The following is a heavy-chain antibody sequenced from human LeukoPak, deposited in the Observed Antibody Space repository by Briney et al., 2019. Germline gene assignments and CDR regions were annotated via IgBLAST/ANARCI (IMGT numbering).Heavy chain of an antibody. D-gene: IGHD6-13*01. CDR2: MNRNSGNT. V-gene: IGHV1-8*01. J-gene: IGHJ4*02. CDR3: ARASDNSSSWYLEPYFDY. Sequence: ASVKVSCKASGYTFTSYDINWVRQATGQGLEWMGWMNRNSGNTGYAQKFQGRVTMTRNTSISTAYMELSSLRSEDTAVYYCARASDNSSSWYLEPYFDYWGQGTLVTVSS. CDR1: GYTFTSYD.